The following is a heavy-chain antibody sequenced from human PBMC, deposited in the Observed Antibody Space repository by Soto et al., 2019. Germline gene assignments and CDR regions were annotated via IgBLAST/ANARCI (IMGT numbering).Heavy chain of an antibody. CDR1: GGSFSGYY. V-gene: IGHV4-34*01. Sequence: QVQLQQWGAGLLKPSETLSLTCAVYGGSFSGYYWSWIRQPPAKGLEWIGEVNHSGNTNYNPSLKSRVTISVDTSKNQFFLRLSSVTAADTAVYYCARVGGYCSSTSCYGDRHFDLWGRGTLVTVSS. CDR2: VNHSGNT. D-gene: IGHD2-2*01. J-gene: IGHJ2*01. CDR3: ARVGGYCSSTSCYGDRHFDL.